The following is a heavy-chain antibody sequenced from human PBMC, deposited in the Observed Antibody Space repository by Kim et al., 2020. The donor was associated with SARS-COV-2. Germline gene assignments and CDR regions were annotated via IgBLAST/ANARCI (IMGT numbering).Heavy chain of an antibody. Sequence: SETLSLTCAVYGGSFSGYYWSWIRQPPGKGLEWIGEINHSGSTNYNPSLKSRVTISVDTSKNQFSLKLSSVTAADTAVYYCARGHAVAPDYWGQGTLVTVSS. J-gene: IGHJ4*02. V-gene: IGHV4-34*01. CDR1: GGSFSGYY. D-gene: IGHD6-19*01. CDR3: ARGHAVAPDY. CDR2: INHSGST.